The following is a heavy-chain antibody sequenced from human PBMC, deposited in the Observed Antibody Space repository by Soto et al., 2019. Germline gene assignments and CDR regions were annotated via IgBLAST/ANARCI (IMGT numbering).Heavy chain of an antibody. CDR2: IHSDGSST. CDR3: ARGDRGAFDL. Sequence: EVQLVESGGGLVRPGGSLRLSCAASGFTFSYYWMHWVRQAPGKGLVWVSRIHSDGSSTTYADFVEGRFIISRDNARNTVDLQMNSVRVADTAVYYCARGDRGAFDLWGQGTVVTVSS. D-gene: IGHD1-26*01. CDR1: GFTFSYYW. V-gene: IGHV3-74*01. J-gene: IGHJ3*01.